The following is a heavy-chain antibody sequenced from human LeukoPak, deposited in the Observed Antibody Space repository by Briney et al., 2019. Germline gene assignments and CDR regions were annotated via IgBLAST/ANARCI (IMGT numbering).Heavy chain of an antibody. CDR1: GYTFTRYG. D-gene: IGHD3-22*01. CDR2: ISASNGNT. J-gene: IGHJ4*02. CDR3: ARMYYDSSGYYSYFDY. Sequence: ASVRVSCKASGYTFTRYGISWVRQAPGQGLQWLGWISASNGNTNYAQKFRDRVTMSTDTSTGTAYLDVRSLRSDDTAVYYCARMYYDSSGYYSYFDYWGQGTLVTVSS. V-gene: IGHV1-18*01.